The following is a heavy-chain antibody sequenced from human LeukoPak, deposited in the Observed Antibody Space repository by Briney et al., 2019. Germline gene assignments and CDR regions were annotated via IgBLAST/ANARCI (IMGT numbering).Heavy chain of an antibody. J-gene: IGHJ3*02. Sequence: PGGSLRLSCAASGFTFSSYSMNWVRQAPGKGLEWVSSISSSSSYIYYADSVKGRFTISRDNAKNSLYLQMNSLRAEDTAVYYCARAHVGGYLSGTDAFDIWGQGTMVTVSS. V-gene: IGHV3-21*01. CDR3: ARAHVGGYLSGTDAFDI. CDR2: ISSSSSYI. CDR1: GFTFSSYS. D-gene: IGHD3-22*01.